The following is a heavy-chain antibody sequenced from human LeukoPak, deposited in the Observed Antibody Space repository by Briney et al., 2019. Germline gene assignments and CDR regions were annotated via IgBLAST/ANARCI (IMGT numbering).Heavy chain of an antibody. V-gene: IGHV1-2*02. D-gene: IGHD3-9*01. CDR3: ARARVVLRYIGESMDV. Sequence: ASVKVSCKASGYTFSDYYIHWVRQAPGQGPEWMGWMNPTSGGTKFAQKFQDRVTMTRDTSISTAYMDLTRLKPDDTAVYCCARARVVLRYIGESMDVWGQGTTVTVSS. J-gene: IGHJ6*02. CDR2: MNPTSGGT. CDR1: GYTFSDYY.